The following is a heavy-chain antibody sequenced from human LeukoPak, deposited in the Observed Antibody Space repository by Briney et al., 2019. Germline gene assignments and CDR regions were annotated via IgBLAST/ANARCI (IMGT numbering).Heavy chain of an antibody. D-gene: IGHD2-15*01. Sequence: ASVKVSCKASGYTFTGYYMHWVRQAPGQGLEWMGWINPNSGGTNYAQKFQGRVTMTRDTSISTAYMELSRLRSDDTAVYYCARAATGVAANFDYWGQGTLVTVSS. CDR3: ARAATGVAANFDY. J-gene: IGHJ4*02. CDR1: GYTFTGYY. CDR2: INPNSGGT. V-gene: IGHV1-2*02.